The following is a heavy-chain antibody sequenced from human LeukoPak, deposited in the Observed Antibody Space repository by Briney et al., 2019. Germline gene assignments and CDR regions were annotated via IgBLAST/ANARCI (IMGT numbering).Heavy chain of an antibody. CDR2: IYYTGST. D-gene: IGHD6-13*01. V-gene: IGHV4-59*12. CDR3: ARAPQQYSSSWYSHFDY. Sequence: SETLSLTCTVSGGSISSFFWSWIRQPPGKGLEWIGYIYYTGSTNYNPSLKSRVTMSVDTSKNQFSLKLSSVTAADTAVYYCARAPQQYSSSWYSHFDYWGQGTQVTVSS. J-gene: IGHJ4*02. CDR1: GGSISSFF.